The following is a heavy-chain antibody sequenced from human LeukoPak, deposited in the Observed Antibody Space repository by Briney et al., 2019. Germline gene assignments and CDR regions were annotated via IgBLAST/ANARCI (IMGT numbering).Heavy chain of an antibody. D-gene: IGHD2-15*01. V-gene: IGHV3-21*01. CDR2: ISSSSSYI. CDR1: GFTFSSYM. Sequence: GGSLRLSCAASGFTFSSYMMNWVRQAPGKGLEWVSSISSSSSYIYYADSVKGRFTISRDNAKNSLYLQMNSQRAEDTAVYYCARDHGDIVVVVAAHYYYGMDVWGQGTTVTVSS. CDR3: ARDHGDIVVVVAAHYYYGMDV. J-gene: IGHJ6*02.